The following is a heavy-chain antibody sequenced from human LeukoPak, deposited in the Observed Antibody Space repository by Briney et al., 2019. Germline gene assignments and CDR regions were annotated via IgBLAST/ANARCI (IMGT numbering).Heavy chain of an antibody. CDR3: ARGQATDAFDI. Sequence: ASVKVSCKASGYTFTSYYMHWVRQALGQGLEWMGIINPSGGSTSYAQKFQGRVTMTRDTSISTAYMELSRLRSDDTAVYYCARGQATDAFDIWGQGTMATVSS. CDR2: INPSGGST. J-gene: IGHJ3*02. V-gene: IGHV1-46*01. D-gene: IGHD1-26*01. CDR1: GYTFTSYY.